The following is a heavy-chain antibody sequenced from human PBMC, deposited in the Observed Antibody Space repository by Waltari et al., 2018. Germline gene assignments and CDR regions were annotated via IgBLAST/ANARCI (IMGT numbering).Heavy chain of an antibody. CDR1: GFTFSDYW. D-gene: IGHD5-18*01. Sequence: EVQLVESGGGLVQPGGSLRLSCAASGFTFSDYWMTWVRQTPGKGLEWVANINQYGSEEYYVDSVMGRFTISRDNAKNSLYLQMNSLRAEDTAVYSCARLELKRYSYGLGYWGQGTLVTVSS. CDR3: ARLELKRYSYGLGY. J-gene: IGHJ4*02. CDR2: INQYGSEE. V-gene: IGHV3-7*01.